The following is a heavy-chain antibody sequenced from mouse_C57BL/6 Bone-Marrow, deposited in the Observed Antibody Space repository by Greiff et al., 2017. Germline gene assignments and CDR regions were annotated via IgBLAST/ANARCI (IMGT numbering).Heavy chain of an antibody. V-gene: IGHV1-54*01. CDR1: GYAFTNYL. CDR3: ARGGYSNYDCDY. Sequence: QVQLKQSGAELVRPGTSVKVSCKASGYAFTNYLIEWVKQRPGQGLEWIGVINPGSGGTNYNEKFKGKATLTADKSSSTAYMQLSSLTSEDSAVYFCARGGYSNYDCDYWGQGTTLTVSS. CDR2: INPGSGGT. J-gene: IGHJ2*01. D-gene: IGHD2-5*01.